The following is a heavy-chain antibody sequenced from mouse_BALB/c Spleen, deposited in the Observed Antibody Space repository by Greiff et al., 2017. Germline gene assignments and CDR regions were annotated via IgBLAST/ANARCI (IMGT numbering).Heavy chain of an antibody. CDR2: INPSNGGT. CDR1: GYTFTSYY. D-gene: IGHD4-1*01. CDR3: TSLTGFAY. J-gene: IGHJ3*01. V-gene: IGHV1S81*02. Sequence: VKLVESGAELVKPGASVKLSCKASGYTFTSYYMYWVKQRPGQGLEWIGEINPSNGGTNFNEKFKSKATLTVDKSSSTAYMQLSSLTSEDSAVYYCTSLTGFAYWGQGTLVTVSA.